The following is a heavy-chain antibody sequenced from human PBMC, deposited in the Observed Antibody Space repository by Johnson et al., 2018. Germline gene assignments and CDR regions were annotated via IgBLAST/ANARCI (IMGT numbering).Heavy chain of an antibody. CDR2: IWYDGRNK. D-gene: IGHD2-2*01. CDR3: AREQDFSSTSCLGMDV. V-gene: IGHV3-33*01. CDR1: GFTFSSYG. Sequence: QVQLVESGGGVVQPGRSXRLSCAASGFTFSSYGMHWVRQAPGKGLEWVAVIWYDGRNKYYADSLMGRFTISRDNSKNKLYLQMNSLRAEDTAVYYCAREQDFSSTSCLGMDVWGQGTTVTVSS. J-gene: IGHJ6*02.